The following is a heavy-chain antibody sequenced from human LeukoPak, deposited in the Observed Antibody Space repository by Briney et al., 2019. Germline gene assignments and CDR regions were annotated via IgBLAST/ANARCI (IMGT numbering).Heavy chain of an antibody. CDR2: INHSGST. V-gene: IGHV4-39*07. J-gene: IGHJ4*02. Sequence: SETLSPTCTVSGGSISSGSYYWSWIRQPPGKGLEWIGEINHSGSTNYNPSLKSRVTISVDTSKNQFSLKLSSVTAADTAVYYCARGRGYYFDYWGQGTLVTVSS. CDR1: GGSISSGSYY. CDR3: ARGRGYYFDY.